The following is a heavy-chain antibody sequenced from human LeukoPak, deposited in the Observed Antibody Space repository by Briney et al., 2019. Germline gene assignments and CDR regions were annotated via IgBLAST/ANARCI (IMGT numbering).Heavy chain of an antibody. CDR1: GYTFSSYG. Sequence: ASVRVSCTASGYTFSSYGFSWVRQAPGQGLEWMGWINAYNGNTNYAQNLQGRVTITTDTSTSTAYMELRSLRSDDTAVYYCARRQGTTLNFDYWGQGTLVTVSS. CDR3: ARRQGTTLNFDY. V-gene: IGHV1-18*01. J-gene: IGHJ4*02. CDR2: INAYNGNT. D-gene: IGHD1-1*01.